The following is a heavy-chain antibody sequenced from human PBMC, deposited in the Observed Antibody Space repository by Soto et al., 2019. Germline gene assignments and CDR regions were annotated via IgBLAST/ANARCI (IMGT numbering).Heavy chain of an antibody. J-gene: IGHJ4*02. Sequence: SETLSLTCAVSGGSISSGGFSWSWIRQSPGRGLECIGYIFYTGSTYYNPSLKSRVTISVDRSKNQFSLRLTSVTAADKAVYYCARGGGYDSFDFWGQGIQVTVSS. D-gene: IGHD2-15*01. CDR3: ARGGGYDSFDF. CDR1: GGSISSGGFS. CDR2: IFYTGST. V-gene: IGHV4-30-2*06.